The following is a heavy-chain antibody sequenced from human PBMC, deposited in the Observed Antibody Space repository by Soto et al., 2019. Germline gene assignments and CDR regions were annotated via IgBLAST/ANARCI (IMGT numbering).Heavy chain of an antibody. CDR2: IYPGDSDT. J-gene: IGHJ5*02. Sequence: PGESLKISCKGSGYSFTSYWIAWVRQMPGKGLEWMGSIYPGDSDTRYSPSFQGQVTISADRSTSTVFLQWASLKASDTAVYFCARKDKSGYFNWFDPWGQGTLVTVSS. D-gene: IGHD3-22*01. CDR1: GYSFTSYW. CDR3: ARKDKSGYFNWFDP. V-gene: IGHV5-51*01.